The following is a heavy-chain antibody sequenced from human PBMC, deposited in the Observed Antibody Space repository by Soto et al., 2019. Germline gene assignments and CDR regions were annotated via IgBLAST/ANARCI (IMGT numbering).Heavy chain of an antibody. CDR3: ARDLGYCSGGSCERWFDP. CDR2: IIPIFGTA. J-gene: IGHJ5*02. D-gene: IGHD2-15*01. Sequence: SVEVYCKASGGTFSSYAVSWVRQAPGQGLEWMGGIIPIFGTANYAQKFQGRVTITADESTSTAYMELSSLRSEDTAVYYCARDLGYCSGGSCERWFDPWGQGTLVTVSS. CDR1: GGTFSSYA. V-gene: IGHV1-69*13.